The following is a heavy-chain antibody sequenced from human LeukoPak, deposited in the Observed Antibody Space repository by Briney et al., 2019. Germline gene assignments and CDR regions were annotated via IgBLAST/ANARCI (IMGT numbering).Heavy chain of an antibody. CDR3: ARYRGGHENGETFYDMDV. V-gene: IGHV4-59*08. CDR2: IYYGATT. CDR1: GASITSSS. Sequence: PAETLSLTCSVSGASITSSSWMWVRQPPRKGLEWIGYIYYGATTNYSPSLGSRATISVDTSANQVSLSLTSVTAADTAVYYCARYRGGHENGETFYDMDVWGNGTTVTVSS. J-gene: IGHJ6*03. D-gene: IGHD5-12*01.